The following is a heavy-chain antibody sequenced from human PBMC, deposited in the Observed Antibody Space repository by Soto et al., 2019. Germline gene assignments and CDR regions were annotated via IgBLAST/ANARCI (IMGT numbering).Heavy chain of an antibody. D-gene: IGHD3-22*01. J-gene: IGHJ4*02. CDR1: GFTFSSYS. V-gene: IGHV3-21*01. CDR3: ARDYSSGYYWDDY. Sequence: GGSLRLSCAASGFTFSSYSMNWVRQAPGKGLEWVSSISSSSSSIYYADSVKGRSTISRDDAKNSLYLQMNSLRAEDTAVYYCARDYSSGYYWDDYWGQGTLVTVSS. CDR2: ISSSSSSI.